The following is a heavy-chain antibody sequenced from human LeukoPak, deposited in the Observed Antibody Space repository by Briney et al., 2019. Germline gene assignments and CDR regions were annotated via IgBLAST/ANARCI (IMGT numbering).Heavy chain of an antibody. CDR2: ISAYNGNT. V-gene: IGHV1-18*01. Sequence: ASVKVSCKASGYTFTSYDINWVRQATGQGLEWMGWISAYNGNTNYAQKLQGRDTMTTDTSTSTAYTELRSLRPDDTAVYYCARAYYYDSSGYPSTLWYWGQGTLVTVSS. J-gene: IGHJ4*02. CDR1: GYTFTSYD. CDR3: ARAYYYDSSGYPSTLWY. D-gene: IGHD3-22*01.